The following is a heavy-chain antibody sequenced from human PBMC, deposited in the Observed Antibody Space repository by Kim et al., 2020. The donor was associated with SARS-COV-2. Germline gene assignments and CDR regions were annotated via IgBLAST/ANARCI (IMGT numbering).Heavy chain of an antibody. CDR1: GGSFSGYF. CDR2: INHSGST. J-gene: IGHJ6*02. CDR3: ARGLKTGTLFYYYPMDV. V-gene: IGHV4-34*01. D-gene: IGHD1-1*01. Sequence: SETLSLTCAVYGGSFSGYFWTWIRQPPGKGLEWIGEINHSGSTNYNPSLKSRVTISVDTSKNQFSLNLSSMTAADTAVYYCARGLKTGTLFYYYPMDVWGQGTTVTVSS.